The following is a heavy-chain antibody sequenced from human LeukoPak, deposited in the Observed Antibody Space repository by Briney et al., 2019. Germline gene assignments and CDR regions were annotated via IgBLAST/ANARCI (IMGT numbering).Heavy chain of an antibody. CDR2: ISTGSSYI. Sequence: PGGSLRLSCAASGFTFSTYTMNWVRQAPGKGLEGVSSISTGSSYIYYSDSAKGRFTLSRDNAKNSLYLQMDSLRAEDSAVYYCARVGSAIARVAAFDPWGQGTMVTVSS. CDR3: ARVGSAIARVAAFDP. J-gene: IGHJ3*01. CDR1: GFTFSTYT. D-gene: IGHD3-10*01. V-gene: IGHV3-21*01.